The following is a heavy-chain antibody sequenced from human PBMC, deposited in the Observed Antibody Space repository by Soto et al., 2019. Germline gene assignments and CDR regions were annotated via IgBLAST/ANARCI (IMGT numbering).Heavy chain of an antibody. CDR2: INPNSGGT. CDR3: ARLYSSSSVYYYYGMDV. CDR1: GYTFTGYY. V-gene: IGHV1-2*02. J-gene: IGHJ6*02. Sequence: ASVKVSCKASGYTFTGYYMHWVRQAPGQGLEWMGWINPNSGGTNYAQKFQGRVTMTRDTSISTAYMELSRLRSDDTAVYYRARLYSSSSVYYYYGMDVWGQGTTVTVSS. D-gene: IGHD6-6*01.